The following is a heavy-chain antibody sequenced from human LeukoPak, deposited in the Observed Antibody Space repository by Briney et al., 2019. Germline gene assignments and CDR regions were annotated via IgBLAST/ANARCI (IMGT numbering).Heavy chain of an antibody. CDR3: ARVTRTADY. CDR1: GGSFSGYY. Sequence: SETLSLTCAVYGGSFSGYYWSWIRQPPGKGLEWIGEINHSGSTYYNPSLKSRVTISVDTSKNQFSLKLSSVTAADTAVYYCARVTRTADYWGQGTLVTVSS. CDR2: INHSGST. V-gene: IGHV4-34*01. D-gene: IGHD1-1*01. J-gene: IGHJ4*02.